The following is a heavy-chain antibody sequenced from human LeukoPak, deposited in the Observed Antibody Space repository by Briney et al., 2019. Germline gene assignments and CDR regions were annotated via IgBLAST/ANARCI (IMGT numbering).Heavy chain of an antibody. V-gene: IGHV4-4*02. Sequence: SETLSLTCTVSGGSISSSNWWSWVRQPPGKGLEWIGEIYHSGSTNYNPSLKSRVTISVDKSKNQFSLKLSSVTAADTAVYYCARGPYCSGGSCLGGGAFDIWGQGTMVTVSS. CDR1: GGSISSSNW. J-gene: IGHJ3*02. D-gene: IGHD2-15*01. CDR3: ARGPYCSGGSCLGGGAFDI. CDR2: IYHSGST.